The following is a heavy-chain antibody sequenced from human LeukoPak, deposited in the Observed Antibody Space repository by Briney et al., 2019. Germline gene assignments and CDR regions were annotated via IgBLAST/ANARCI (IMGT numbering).Heavy chain of an antibody. CDR1: GFTFSSYG. CDR3: ARGPISWGHLMNYYYYYGMDV. Sequence: GGSLRLSCAASGFTFSSYGMHWVRQAPGKGLGWVAVIWYDGSNKYYADSVKGRFTISRDNSKNTLYLQMNSLRAEDTAVYYCARGPISWGHLMNYYYYYGMDVWGQGTTVTVSS. J-gene: IGHJ6*02. CDR2: IWYDGSNK. D-gene: IGHD3-16*01. V-gene: IGHV3-33*01.